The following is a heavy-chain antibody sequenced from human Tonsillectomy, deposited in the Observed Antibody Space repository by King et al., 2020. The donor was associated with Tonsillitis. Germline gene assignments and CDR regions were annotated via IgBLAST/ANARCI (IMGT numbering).Heavy chain of an antibody. CDR3: AKWGECSSNSCTRIEAAGYFDY. D-gene: IGHD2-2*01. V-gene: IGHV3-23*04. J-gene: IGHJ4*02. Sequence: VQLVESGGGLVQPWGSLRLSCAASGFTFSSYAMTWVRQAPGKGLEWVSAIRGSGGSTYYADSVKGRFTISRDNSKDTLYLQMNSRRVEDTAAYYCAKWGECSSNSCTRIEAAGYFDYWGQGTLVTVSS. CDR1: GFTFSSYA. CDR2: IRGSGGST.